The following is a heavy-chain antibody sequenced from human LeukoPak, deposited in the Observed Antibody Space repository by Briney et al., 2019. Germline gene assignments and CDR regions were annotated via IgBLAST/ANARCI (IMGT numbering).Heavy chain of an antibody. CDR2: IYHSGST. Sequence: SETLSLTCTVSGSSISSGYYWGWIRQPPGKGLEWIGSIYHSGSTYYNPSLKSRVTISVDTSKNQFSLKLSSVTAADTAVYYCARHLAAMVTPFYYWGQGTLVTVSS. CDR1: GSSISSGYY. D-gene: IGHD4-23*01. CDR3: ARHLAAMVTPFYY. J-gene: IGHJ4*02. V-gene: IGHV4-38-2*02.